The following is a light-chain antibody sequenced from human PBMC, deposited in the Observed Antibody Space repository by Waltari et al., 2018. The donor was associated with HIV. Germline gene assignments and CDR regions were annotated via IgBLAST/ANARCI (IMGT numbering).Light chain of an antibody. Sequence: QSALTQPASVSGPPGQSTTISCTGTRSDVGGYHYVSWYQQYAGKAPKLMIYDVSNRPSGVSNRFSGSKSGNTASLTISGLQAEDEADYYCSSYTSSSTLVFGGGTKLTVL. J-gene: IGLJ2*01. CDR2: DVS. CDR1: RSDVGGYHY. V-gene: IGLV2-14*01. CDR3: SSYTSSSTLV.